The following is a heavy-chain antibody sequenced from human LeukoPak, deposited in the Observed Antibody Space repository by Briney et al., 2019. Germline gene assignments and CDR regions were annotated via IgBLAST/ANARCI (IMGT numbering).Heavy chain of an antibody. V-gene: IGHV3-30*07. D-gene: IGHD7-27*01. CDR1: GFTFSTYA. Sequence: PGRSLRLSCAASGFTFSTYAMHWVRQAPGKGLEWVAVISYDGSNKYYADSVKGRFTISRDNSKNMLYLQMNSLRAEDTALYYCAKDFWGFSFGYWGQGTLVTVSS. CDR3: AKDFWGFSFGY. J-gene: IGHJ4*02. CDR2: ISYDGSNK.